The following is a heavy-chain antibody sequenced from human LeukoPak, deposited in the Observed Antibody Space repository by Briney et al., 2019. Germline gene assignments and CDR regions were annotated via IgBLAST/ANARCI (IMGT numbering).Heavy chain of an antibody. V-gene: IGHV4-39*01. CDR1: GGSISSSSYY. CDR2: IYYSGST. Sequence: SETLSLTCTVSGGSISSSSYYWGWIRQPPGKGLEWIGSIYYSGSTYYNPSLKSRVTISVDPSKNQFSLNLSSVTAADTAVYYCAAPPYYYEANGYSVAWGQGTLVTVSS. J-gene: IGHJ5*02. D-gene: IGHD3-22*01. CDR3: AAPPYYYEANGYSVA.